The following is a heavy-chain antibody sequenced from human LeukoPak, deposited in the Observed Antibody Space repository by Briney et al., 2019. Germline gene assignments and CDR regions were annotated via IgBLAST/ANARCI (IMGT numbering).Heavy chain of an antibody. CDR3: ARASYSPNWFDP. CDR2: IKQDGSDK. CDR1: GLTFSNFA. V-gene: IGHV3-7*04. Sequence: GGSLRLSCAASGLTFSNFAMSWVRQAPGKGLEWVANIKQDGSDKYYVDSVKGRFTISRDNAKNSLYLQMNSLRAEDTAVYYCARASYSPNWFDPWGQGTLVTVSS. D-gene: IGHD3-10*01. J-gene: IGHJ5*02.